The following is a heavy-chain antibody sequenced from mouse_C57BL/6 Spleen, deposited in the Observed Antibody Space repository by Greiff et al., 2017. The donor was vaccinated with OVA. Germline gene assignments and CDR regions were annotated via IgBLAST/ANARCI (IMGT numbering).Heavy chain of an antibody. CDR2: INPGSGGT. CDR3: ARGGGDGYYFDY. D-gene: IGHD2-3*01. Sequence: QVQLQQSGAELVRPGTSVKVSCKASGYAFTNYLIEWVKQRPGQGLEWIGVINPGSGGTNYNEKFKGKATLTADKSSSTAYMQLSSLTSEDSAVYSCARGGGDGYYFDYWGQGTTLTVSS. CDR1: GYAFTNYL. J-gene: IGHJ2*01. V-gene: IGHV1-54*01.